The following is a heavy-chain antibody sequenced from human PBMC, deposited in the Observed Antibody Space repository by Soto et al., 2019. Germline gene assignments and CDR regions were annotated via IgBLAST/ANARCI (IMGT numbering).Heavy chain of an antibody. J-gene: IGHJ4*02. D-gene: IGHD2-15*01. V-gene: IGHV4-39*01. CDR2: IYYSGST. CDR3: ARHSSATIGY. Sequence: QLQLQESGPGLVKPSETLSLTCTVSGGSISSSSYYWGWIRPPPGKGLEWIGSIYYSGSTYYNPSLKSRVTISVDTSKNQFALKLSSVTAADTAVYYCARHSSATIGYWGQGTLVTVSS. CDR1: GGSISSSSYY.